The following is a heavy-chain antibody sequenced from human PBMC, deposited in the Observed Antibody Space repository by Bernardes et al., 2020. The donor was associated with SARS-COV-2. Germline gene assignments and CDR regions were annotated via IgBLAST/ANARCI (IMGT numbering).Heavy chain of an antibody. V-gene: IGHV3-33*01. CDR3: ASEMGPQYSGYDPLDY. J-gene: IGHJ4*02. CDR2: IWYDGSNK. CDR1: GFTFSSYG. Sequence: GGSLRLSCAASGFTFSSYGMHWVRQAPGKGLEWVAVIWYDGSNKYYADSVKGRFTISRDNSKNTLYLQMNSLRAEDTAVYYCASEMGPQYSGYDPLDYWGQGTLVTVSS. D-gene: IGHD5-12*01.